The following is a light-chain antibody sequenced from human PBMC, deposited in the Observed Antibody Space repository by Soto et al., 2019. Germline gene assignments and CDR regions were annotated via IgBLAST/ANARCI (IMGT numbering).Light chain of an antibody. CDR2: DAS. CDR3: QQYNSYSWR. Sequence: DIQMTQYTSTLSASVGYRVTITCRASQSISSWLAWYQQKPGKAPKLLIYDASTSESGVPSRFSGSGSGTEFTLTISSLQPDDFATYYCQQYNSYSWRFGQGTNVDIK. J-gene: IGKJ1*01. CDR1: QSISSW. V-gene: IGKV1-5*01.